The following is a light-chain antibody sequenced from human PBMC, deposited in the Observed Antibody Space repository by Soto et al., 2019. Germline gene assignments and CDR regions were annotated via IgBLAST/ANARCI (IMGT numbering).Light chain of an antibody. Sequence: EIVLTHSPGTLSLSPGERATLSCRASQSLSTYLAWYQQKPGQAPRLLIYGASTRATGIPARFSGSGSGTEFTLTISSLQSEDFAVYYCQQYNNWPPWTFGQGTKVDIK. CDR3: QQYNNWPPWT. V-gene: IGKV3-15*01. CDR1: QSLSTY. CDR2: GAS. J-gene: IGKJ1*01.